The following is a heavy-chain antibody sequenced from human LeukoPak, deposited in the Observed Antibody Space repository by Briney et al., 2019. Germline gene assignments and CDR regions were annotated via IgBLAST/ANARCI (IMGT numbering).Heavy chain of an antibody. D-gene: IGHD3-10*01. J-gene: IGHJ4*02. CDR2: INPNSGGT. CDR1: GYTFTGYY. CDR3: ARIVDGSGSRDY. Sequence: ASVKVSCKASGYTFTGYYMHWVRQAPGQGLEWMGWINPNSGGTNYAQKFQGRVTMTRDTSISTAYMELSSLRSEDTAVYYCARIVDGSGSRDYWGQGTLVTVSS. V-gene: IGHV1-2*02.